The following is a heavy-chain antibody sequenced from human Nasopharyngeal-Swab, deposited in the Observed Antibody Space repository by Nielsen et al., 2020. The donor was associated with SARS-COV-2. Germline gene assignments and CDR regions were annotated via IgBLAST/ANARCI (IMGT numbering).Heavy chain of an antibody. V-gene: IGHV3-33*08. CDR3: ARDGSGYYDSSGYYDY. CDR1: GFTFSSYG. CDR2: IWYDGSNK. Sequence: GESLKISCAASGFTFSSYGMHWVRQAPGKGLEWVAVIWYDGSNKYYAASVKGRFTISRDNSKNTLYLQMKSLRAEDTAVYYCARDGSGYYDSSGYYDYWGQGTLVTVSS. D-gene: IGHD3-22*01. J-gene: IGHJ4*02.